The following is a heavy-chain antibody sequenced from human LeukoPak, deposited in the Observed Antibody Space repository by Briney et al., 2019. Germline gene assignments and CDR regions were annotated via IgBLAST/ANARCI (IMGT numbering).Heavy chain of an antibody. Sequence: SETLSLTCTVSGGSISSYYWSWIRQPPGKGLEWIGYIYTSGSTNYNPSLKSRVTISVDTSKNQFSLKLSSVTAADTAVYYCARHSIAARDAFDIWGQGTMVTVSS. CDR2: IYTSGST. CDR3: ARHSIAARDAFDI. D-gene: IGHD6-6*01. V-gene: IGHV4-4*09. CDR1: GGSISSYY. J-gene: IGHJ3*02.